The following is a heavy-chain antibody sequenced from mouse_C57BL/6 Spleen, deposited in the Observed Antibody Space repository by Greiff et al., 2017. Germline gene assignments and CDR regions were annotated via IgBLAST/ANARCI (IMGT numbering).Heavy chain of an antibody. V-gene: IGHV14-4*01. CDR2: IDPENGDT. Sequence: EVQLQQSGAELVRPGASVKMSCTASGFNITDDYMHWVKQTPEQGLEWIGWIDPENGDTEYASKFQGKATITADTSSNTAYLQLSSLTSEDTAVYYCTTYYYGSSFAYWGQGTLVTVSS. CDR3: TTYYYGSSFAY. CDR1: GFNITDDY. D-gene: IGHD1-1*01. J-gene: IGHJ3*01.